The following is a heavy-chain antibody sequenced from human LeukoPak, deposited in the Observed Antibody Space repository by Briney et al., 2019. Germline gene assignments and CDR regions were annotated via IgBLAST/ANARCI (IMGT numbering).Heavy chain of an antibody. J-gene: IGHJ4*02. V-gene: IGHV3-23*01. CDR1: GLTFSNYA. D-gene: IGHD6-19*01. CDR3: AKDLSIAVADTARGDY. Sequence: GGSLRLSCAASGLTFSNYAMMWLRQAPGKGLEWVSAITGSGGWTLYADSVKGRFTISRDNSKNTLYLEMNSLRAEDTAVYYCAKDLSIAVADTARGDYWGQGTLVTVSS. CDR2: ITGSGGWT.